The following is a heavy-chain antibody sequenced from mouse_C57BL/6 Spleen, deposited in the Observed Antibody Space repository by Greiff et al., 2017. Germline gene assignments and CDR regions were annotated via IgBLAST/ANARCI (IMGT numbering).Heavy chain of an antibody. D-gene: IGHD3-2*01. Sequence: QVQLKESGPELVKPGASVKISCKASGYAFSSSWMNWVKQRPGKGLEWIGRIYPGDGDTNYNGKFKGKATLTADKSSSTAYMQLSSLTSEDSAVYFCARDSFLYFDYWGQGTTLTVSS. V-gene: IGHV1-82*01. CDR1: GYAFSSSW. CDR2: IYPGDGDT. CDR3: ARDSFLYFDY. J-gene: IGHJ2*01.